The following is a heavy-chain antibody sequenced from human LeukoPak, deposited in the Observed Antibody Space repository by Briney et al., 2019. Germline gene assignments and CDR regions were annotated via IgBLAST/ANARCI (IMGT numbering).Heavy chain of an antibody. CDR2: TTTAGRYI. Sequence: GGSLRLSCAASGFTVSTYTMSWVRQAPGKGLEWVSSTTTAGRYIYYADSVRGRFTISRDNAKNSLYLQMNTLRAGDTAVYYCARSFDSSGYFQTYYFDYGGQGTLVTVSS. D-gene: IGHD3-22*01. V-gene: IGHV3-21*01. CDR3: ARSFDSSGYFQTYYFDY. J-gene: IGHJ4*02. CDR1: GFTVSTYT.